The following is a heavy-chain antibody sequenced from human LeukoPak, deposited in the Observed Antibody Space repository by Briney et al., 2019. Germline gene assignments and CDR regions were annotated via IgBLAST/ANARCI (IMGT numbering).Heavy chain of an antibody. CDR1: GFTFNNYA. CDR3: AKCSASYSNDAFDV. Sequence: GGSLRLSCAASGFTFNNYAMNWVRQAPGKGLEWVSYIRGGGSNTRYSDSVKGRLIISRDNSKNILYLQMNSLRAEDTAIYYCAKCSASYSNDAFDVWGRGTTVTVSS. CDR2: IRGGGSNT. D-gene: IGHD3-10*02. J-gene: IGHJ3*01. V-gene: IGHV3-23*01.